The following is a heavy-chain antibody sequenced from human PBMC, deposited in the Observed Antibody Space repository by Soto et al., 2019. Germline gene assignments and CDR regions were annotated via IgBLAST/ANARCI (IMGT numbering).Heavy chain of an antibody. CDR2: ISYDGSNK. J-gene: IGHJ4*02. CDR3: AKGGIVGASKIFSYFDY. D-gene: IGHD1-26*01. V-gene: IGHV3-30*18. CDR1: GFTFSSYG. Sequence: QVQLVESGGGVVQPGRSLRLSCAASGFTFSSYGMHWVRQAPGKGLEWVAVISYDGSNKYYADSVKGRFTISRDNSKNTLYLQMNSLRAEDTAVYYCAKGGIVGASKIFSYFDYWGQGTLVTVSS.